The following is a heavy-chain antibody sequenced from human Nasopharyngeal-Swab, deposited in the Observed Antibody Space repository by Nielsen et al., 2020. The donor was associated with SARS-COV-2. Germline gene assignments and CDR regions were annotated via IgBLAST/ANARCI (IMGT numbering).Heavy chain of an antibody. J-gene: IGHJ4*02. Sequence: WIRQPTGKGLEWVSYISSSSSTIYYADSVKGRFTISRDNSKNTLYLQMNSLRAEDTAVYYCAKGVSRRLFDYWGQGTLVTVSS. CDR3: AKGVSRRLFDY. D-gene: IGHD2-8*01. CDR2: ISSSSSTI. V-gene: IGHV3-48*01.